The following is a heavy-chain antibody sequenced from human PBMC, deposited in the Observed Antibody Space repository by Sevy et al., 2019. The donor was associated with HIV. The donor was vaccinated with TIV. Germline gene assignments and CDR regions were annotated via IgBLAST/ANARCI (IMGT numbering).Heavy chain of an antibody. CDR3: AKSPAAIGSRYYYYGMDV. D-gene: IGHD2-2*01. Sequence: GGSLRLSCAASGFTFSSYGMHWVRQAPGKGLEWVAFIRYDGSNKYYADSVKGRFTISRDNSKNTLYLQMNSLRAEDTAVYYCAKSPAAIGSRYYYYGMDVWGQGTTVTVSS. J-gene: IGHJ6*02. V-gene: IGHV3-30*02. CDR2: IRYDGSNK. CDR1: GFTFSSYG.